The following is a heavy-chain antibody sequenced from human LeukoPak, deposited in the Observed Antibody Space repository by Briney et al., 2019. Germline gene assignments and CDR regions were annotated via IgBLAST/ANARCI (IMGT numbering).Heavy chain of an antibody. Sequence: PSETLSLTCAVYGGSFSGYYWSWIRQPPGKGLEWIGEINHSGSTNYNPSLKSRVTISVDTSKNQFSLKLSSVTAADTAVYYCARGPSRYSYGYSAGFRYWGQGTLVTVSS. J-gene: IGHJ4*02. D-gene: IGHD5-18*01. CDR2: INHSGST. CDR3: ARGPSRYSYGYSAGFRY. V-gene: IGHV4-34*01. CDR1: GGSFSGYY.